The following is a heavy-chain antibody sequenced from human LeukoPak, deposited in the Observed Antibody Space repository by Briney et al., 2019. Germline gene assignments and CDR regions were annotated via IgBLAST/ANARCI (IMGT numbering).Heavy chain of an antibody. Sequence: GGSLRLSCAASGFTFSNSALSWVRKAPGKGLEWVSDISGSDGSTYYADSVRGRFTISRDNSKNTLYLQMNSLRAEDTAVFYCAKRGDYGDFYWGQGTLVTVSS. V-gene: IGHV3-23*01. CDR2: ISGSDGST. CDR1: GFTFSNSA. D-gene: IGHD4-17*01. J-gene: IGHJ1*01. CDR3: AKRGDYGDFY.